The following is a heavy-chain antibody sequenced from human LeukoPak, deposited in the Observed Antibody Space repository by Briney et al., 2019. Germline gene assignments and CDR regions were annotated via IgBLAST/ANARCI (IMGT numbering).Heavy chain of an antibody. CDR2: ISAYNGNT. V-gene: IGHV1-18*04. CDR3: ARGGRRFLEWLYPDY. J-gene: IGHJ4*02. CDR1: GYTFTGYY. D-gene: IGHD3-3*01. Sequence: ASVKVSCKASGYTFTGYYMHWVRQAPGQGLEWMGWISAYNGNTNYAQKLQGRVTMTTDTSTSTAYMELRSLRSDDTAVYYCARGGRRFLEWLYPDYWGQGTLVTVSS.